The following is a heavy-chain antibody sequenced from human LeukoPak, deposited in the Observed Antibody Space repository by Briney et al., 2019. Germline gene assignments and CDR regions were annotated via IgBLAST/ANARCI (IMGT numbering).Heavy chain of an antibody. Sequence: SETLSLTCAVYGGSFSGYYWSWIRQPPGKGLEWIGEINHSGSTNYNPSLKSRVTTSVDTSKNQFSLKLSSVTAADTAVYYCARAEQADAFDIWGQGTMVTVSS. CDR2: INHSGST. D-gene: IGHD1/OR15-1a*01. J-gene: IGHJ3*02. CDR1: GGSFSGYY. V-gene: IGHV4-34*01. CDR3: ARAEQADAFDI.